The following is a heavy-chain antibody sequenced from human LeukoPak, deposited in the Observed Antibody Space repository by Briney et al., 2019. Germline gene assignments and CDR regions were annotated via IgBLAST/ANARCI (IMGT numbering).Heavy chain of an antibody. CDR2: ISYDGSNK. CDR3: ARDPAIVVVTATLDY. V-gene: IGHV3-30-3*01. J-gene: IGHJ4*02. CDR1: GFTFSSYA. Sequence: GGSLRLSCAASGFTFSSYAMHWVRQAPGKGLEWVAVISYDGSNKYYADSVKGRFTISRDNSKNTLYLQMNSLRAEDTAVYYCARDPAIVVVTATLDYWGQGTLVTVSS. D-gene: IGHD2-21*02.